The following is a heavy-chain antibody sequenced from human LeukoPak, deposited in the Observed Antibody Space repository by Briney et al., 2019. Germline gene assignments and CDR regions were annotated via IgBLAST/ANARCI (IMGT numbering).Heavy chain of an antibody. CDR3: AKDRRSGMSYSDY. V-gene: IGHV3-74*01. Sequence: PGGSLRLSCVASGFTFSSNWMHWVRQAPGKGLVWVSRINSDGSSTSYADSVKGRFTISRDNAKNTLYLQMNSLRAEDTAVYYCAKDRRSGMSYSDYWGQGTLVTVSS. D-gene: IGHD2-15*01. CDR2: INSDGSST. J-gene: IGHJ4*02. CDR1: GFTFSSNW.